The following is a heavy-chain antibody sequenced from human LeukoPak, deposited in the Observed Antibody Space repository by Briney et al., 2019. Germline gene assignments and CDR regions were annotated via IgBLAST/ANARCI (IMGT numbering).Heavy chain of an antibody. CDR3: AKVETSGGANCYALDY. J-gene: IGHJ4*02. Sequence: GGSLRPSCAASGFTFSSYAMSWVRQAPDKGLEWVSAISGSDGSTYYADSVKGRFTISRDDSQNTLYLQMNSLSAEDTAVYYCAKVETSGGANCYALDYWGQGTLVTVSS. CDR2: ISGSDGST. CDR1: GFTFSSYA. V-gene: IGHV3-23*01. D-gene: IGHD2-2*01.